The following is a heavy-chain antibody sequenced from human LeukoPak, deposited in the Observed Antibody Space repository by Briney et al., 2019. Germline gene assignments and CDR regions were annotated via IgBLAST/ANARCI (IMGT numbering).Heavy chain of an antibody. D-gene: IGHD3-10*01. CDR3: ARGVRVRGAHPSTYYYYYYMDV. J-gene: IGHJ6*03. CDR1: GGSFSGYY. CDR2: INHSGST. V-gene: IGHV4-34*01. Sequence: SETLSLTCAVYGGSFSGYYWSWIRQPPGKGLEWIGEINHSGSTNYNPSLKSRVTVSVDTSKNQFSLKLSSVTAADTAVYYCARGVRVRGAHPSTYYYYYYMDVWGKGTTVTVSS.